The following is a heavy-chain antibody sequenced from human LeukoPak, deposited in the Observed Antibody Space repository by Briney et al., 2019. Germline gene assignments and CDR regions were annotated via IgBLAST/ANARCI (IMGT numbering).Heavy chain of an antibody. V-gene: IGHV3-23*01. J-gene: IGHJ5*02. CDR3: GKGGLPAVVTTRFDP. CDR1: GFTFDTYG. Sequence: GGSLRLSCAASGFTFDTYGMSWVRQAPGKGLEWVSSIGGTGNYMYYKDSVKGRFTISRDNSKNTLLMQMTSLRAEDSGVYYCGKGGLPAVVTTRFDPWGQGTLVTVSS. D-gene: IGHD3-22*01. CDR2: IGGTGNYM.